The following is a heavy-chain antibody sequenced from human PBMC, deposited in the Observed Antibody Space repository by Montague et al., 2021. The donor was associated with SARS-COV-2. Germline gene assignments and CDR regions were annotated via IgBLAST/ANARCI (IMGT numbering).Heavy chain of an antibody. J-gene: IGHJ4*02. Sequence: SETLSLTCAVSGYSISSSNWWGWIRQPPGKGLEWTGYIYYSGSTYYNPSLKSRVTMSVDTSKNQFSLKLSSVTAVDTAVYYCATGFSGYSSSWFDKPLLEVEHAGPEFDYWGQGTLVTVSS. V-gene: IGHV4-28*01. D-gene: IGHD6-13*01. CDR2: IYYSGST. CDR3: ATGFSGYSSSWFDKPLLEVEHAGPEFDY. CDR1: GYSISSSNW.